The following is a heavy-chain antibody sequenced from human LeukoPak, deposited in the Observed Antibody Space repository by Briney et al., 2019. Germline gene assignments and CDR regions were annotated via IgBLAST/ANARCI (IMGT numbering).Heavy chain of an antibody. J-gene: IGHJ3*02. CDR2: ISDSGDIT. CDR1: GFAFSNQA. Sequence: GGSLRLSCAASGFAFSNQAMGWVRQASGKGLEWVSVISDSGDITYYADSVKGRFTISRDYSKNTLFLQINSLRAEDTAVYYCAKLSRGSAVVNDAFDIWGHGTMVTVSS. CDR3: AKLSRGSAVVNDAFDI. V-gene: IGHV3-23*01. D-gene: IGHD2-21*01.